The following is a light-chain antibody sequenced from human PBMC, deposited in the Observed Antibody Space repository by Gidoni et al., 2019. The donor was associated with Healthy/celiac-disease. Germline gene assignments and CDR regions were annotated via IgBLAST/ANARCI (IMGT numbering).Light chain of an antibody. CDR2: AAS. CDR3: QQSYSTPRNT. V-gene: IGKV1-39*01. Sequence: DIQMTQSPSSLSASVGDRVTITCRASQSISSYVNWYQQKPGKDPKLLIYAASSLQSGVPSRFSGSGSGTDFSLTISSLQPEDFATYYCQQSYSTPRNTFGQGTKLEIK. J-gene: IGKJ2*01. CDR1: QSISSY.